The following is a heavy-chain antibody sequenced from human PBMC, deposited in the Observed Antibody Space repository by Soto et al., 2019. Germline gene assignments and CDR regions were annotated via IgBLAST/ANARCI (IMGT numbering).Heavy chain of an antibody. J-gene: IGHJ6*02. V-gene: IGHV3-23*01. D-gene: IGHD1-26*01. CDR3: AKALWDGSYYYGMDV. Sequence: PGGSLRLSCAASGFTFSSYAMSWVRQAPGKGLEWVSAISGSGGSTYYADSVKGRFTISRDNPKNTLYLQMNSLRAEDTAVYYCAKALWDGSYYYGMDVWGQGTTVTVSS. CDR2: ISGSGGST. CDR1: GFTFSSYA.